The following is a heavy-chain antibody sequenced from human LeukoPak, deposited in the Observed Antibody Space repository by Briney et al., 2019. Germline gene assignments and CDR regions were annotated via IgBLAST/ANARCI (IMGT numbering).Heavy chain of an antibody. D-gene: IGHD6-13*01. CDR2: ISGSGGST. CDR1: GFTFSSYG. Sequence: GGSLRLSCAASGFTFSSYGMSWVRQAPGKGLEWVSAISGSGGSTYYADSVKGRFTISRDNSKNTLYLQMNSLRAEDTAVYYCAKGEQQLVLWYFDYWGQGTLVTVSS. J-gene: IGHJ4*02. V-gene: IGHV3-23*01. CDR3: AKGEQQLVLWYFDY.